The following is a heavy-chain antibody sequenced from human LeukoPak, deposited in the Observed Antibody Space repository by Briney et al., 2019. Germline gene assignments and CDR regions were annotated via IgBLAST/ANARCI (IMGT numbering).Heavy chain of an antibody. CDR1: GDSVSSNSVA. Sequence: SQTLSLTCAISGDSVSSNSVAWNWVRQSPSRGLEWLGRTYYRSKWYNDYAVSVKSRIPINPDTSKNQFSLQLNSVTPEDTAIYYCAILRTASSFDFWGQGTLVTVSS. V-gene: IGHV6-1*01. D-gene: IGHD1-1*01. CDR3: AILRTASSFDF. J-gene: IGHJ4*02. CDR2: TYYRSKWYN.